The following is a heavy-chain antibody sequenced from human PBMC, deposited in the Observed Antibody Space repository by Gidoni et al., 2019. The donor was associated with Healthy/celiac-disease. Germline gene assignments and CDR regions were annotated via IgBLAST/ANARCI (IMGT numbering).Heavy chain of an antibody. Sequence: QVPLQESGPGLVKPSATLSLTCTVSGGSISSYYWSWIRQPPGKGLEWIGYIYYSGSTNYNPPLKSRVTISVDTSKNQFSLKLSSVTAADTAVYYWARYSYGSTTFDYWGQGTLVTVSS. CDR2: IYYSGST. CDR3: ARYSYGSTTFDY. CDR1: GGSISSYY. V-gene: IGHV4-59*01. D-gene: IGHD5-18*01. J-gene: IGHJ4*02.